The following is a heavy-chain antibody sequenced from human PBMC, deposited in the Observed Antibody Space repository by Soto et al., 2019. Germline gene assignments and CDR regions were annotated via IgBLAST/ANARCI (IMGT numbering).Heavy chain of an antibody. CDR3: ARSRRAAAGTVRFDP. Sequence: GGSLRLSCAASGFTFSSYSMNWVRQAPGKGLEWVSSISSSSSYIYYAGSVKGRFTISRDNAKNSLYLQMNSLRAEDTAVYYCARSRRAAAGTVRFDPWGQGTLVTVSS. CDR2: ISSSSSYI. D-gene: IGHD6-13*01. J-gene: IGHJ5*02. CDR1: GFTFSSYS. V-gene: IGHV3-21*01.